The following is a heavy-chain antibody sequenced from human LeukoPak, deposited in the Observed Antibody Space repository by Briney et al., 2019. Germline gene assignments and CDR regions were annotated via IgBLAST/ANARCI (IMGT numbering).Heavy chain of an antibody. CDR2: INSDGSST. D-gene: IGHD1-26*01. V-gene: IGHV3-74*01. CDR1: GFTFSSYW. J-gene: IGHJ4*02. Sequence: GGSLRLSCAASGFTFSSYWMHWVRQAPGKGLVWVSRINSDGSSTSYADSVKGRFTISRDNAKNTLYLQMNSLRAEDTAVYYCAKKGLVGTTDLRAFDYWGQGTLVTVSS. CDR3: AKKGLVGTTDLRAFDY.